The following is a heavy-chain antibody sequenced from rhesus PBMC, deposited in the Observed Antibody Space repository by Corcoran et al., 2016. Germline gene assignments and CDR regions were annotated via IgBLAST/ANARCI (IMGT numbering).Heavy chain of an antibody. CDR2: IYWDDDK. CDR1: GFSLTTSGMG. CDR3: ARAKSGYSYLDY. J-gene: IGHJ4*01. Sequence: QVTLKESGPALVKPTQTLTLTCTFSGFSLTTSGMGVGWIRQPPGKALEWLALIYWDDDKRNSTSLKTRLTISKDTSKNQVVLTMTNMDPVDTATYYCARAKSGYSYLDYWGQGVLVTVSS. V-gene: IGHV2-174*01. D-gene: IGHD5-24*01.